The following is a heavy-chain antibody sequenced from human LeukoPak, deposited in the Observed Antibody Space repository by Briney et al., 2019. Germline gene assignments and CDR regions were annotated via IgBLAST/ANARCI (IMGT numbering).Heavy chain of an antibody. Sequence: PSETLSLTCTVSGGSIISGDYYWSWIRQPPGKGLEWIGYIYYSGSTYYNPSLKSRVTISVDTSKNQFSLKLSSVTAADTAVYYCARAPNYYDSSGYFDYWGQGTLVTVSS. CDR2: IYYSGST. J-gene: IGHJ4*02. V-gene: IGHV4-30-4*08. CDR1: GGSIISGDYY. D-gene: IGHD3-22*01. CDR3: ARAPNYYDSSGYFDY.